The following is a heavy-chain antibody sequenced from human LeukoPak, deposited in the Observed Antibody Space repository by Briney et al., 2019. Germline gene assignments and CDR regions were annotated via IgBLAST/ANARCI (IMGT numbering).Heavy chain of an antibody. CDR2: ISYDGSNK. D-gene: IGHD4-23*01. CDR3: AKGLGGLFDY. J-gene: IGHJ4*02. CDR1: GFTFSSYA. Sequence: PGGSLRLSCAASGFTFSSYAMHWVRQAPGKGLEWVAVISYDGSNKYYADSVKGRFTISRDNSKNTLYLQMNSLRAEDTAVYYCAKGLGGLFDYWGQGTLVTVSS. V-gene: IGHV3-30-3*01.